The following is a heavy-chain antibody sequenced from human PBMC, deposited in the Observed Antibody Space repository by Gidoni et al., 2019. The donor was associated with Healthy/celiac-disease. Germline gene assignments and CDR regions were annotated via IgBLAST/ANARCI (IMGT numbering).Heavy chain of an antibody. D-gene: IGHD3-22*01. J-gene: IGHJ3*02. CDR3: ARPANYYDSSGYYFGI. CDR1: GGPFSSYA. Sequence: QVQLVQSGAEVKKPGSSVKVSCKASGGPFSSYAISWVRQAPGQGLEWMGGTIPSLGTANSEQKVQGKVTITGDESTSKAYMELSSLRSEDTAVYYCARPANYYDSSGYYFGIWGQGTMVTVSS. CDR2: TIPSLGTA. V-gene: IGHV1-69*01.